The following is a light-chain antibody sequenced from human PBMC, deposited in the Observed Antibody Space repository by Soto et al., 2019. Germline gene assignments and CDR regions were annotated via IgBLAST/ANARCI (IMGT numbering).Light chain of an antibody. CDR1: QSVSSSY. CDR2: GAS. Sequence: EIVLTQSPGTLSLSPGERATLSCRASQSVSSSYLAWYQQKPGQAPRLLIYGASSRATGIPDRFSGSGSGTDFTSTISRLEPEDFAVYYCQQYGSSPGYTFGQGTKLEIK. V-gene: IGKV3-20*01. CDR3: QQYGSSPGYT. J-gene: IGKJ2*01.